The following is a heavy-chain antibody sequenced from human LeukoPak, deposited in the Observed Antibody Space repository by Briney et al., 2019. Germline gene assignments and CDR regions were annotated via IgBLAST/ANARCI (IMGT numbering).Heavy chain of an antibody. V-gene: IGHV3-21*01. CDR2: ISSSSSYI. CDR1: GFTFSSYS. D-gene: IGHD4/OR15-4a*01. J-gene: IGHJ4*02. Sequence: GSPRLSCAASGFTFSSYSMNWVRQAPGKGLEWVSSISSSSSYIYSADSVKGRFTVSRDNAQNSLYLQMNSLRAEDTAVYYCASESAANDYWGQGSLVTVSS. CDR3: ASESAANDY.